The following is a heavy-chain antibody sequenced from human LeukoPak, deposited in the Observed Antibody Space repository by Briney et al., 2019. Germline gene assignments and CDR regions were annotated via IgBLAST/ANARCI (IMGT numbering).Heavy chain of an antibody. J-gene: IGHJ6*02. CDR2: ISGSGGST. Sequence: GGSLRLSCAASGFTFSSYAMSWVRQAPGKGLEWVSAISGSGGSTYYADSVKGRFTISRDNSKNTLYLQMNSLRAEDTAVYYCATNSGSYYYGMDVWGQGTTVTVSS. CDR1: GFTFSSYA. V-gene: IGHV3-23*01. CDR3: ATNSGSYYYGMDV. D-gene: IGHD3-10*01.